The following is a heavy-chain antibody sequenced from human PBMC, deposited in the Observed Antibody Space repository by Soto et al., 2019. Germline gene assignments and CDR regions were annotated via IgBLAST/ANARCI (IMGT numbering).Heavy chain of an antibody. V-gene: IGHV4-30-4*01. J-gene: IGHJ2*01. CDR1: GGSISSGDYY. CDR2: IYYSGST. D-gene: IGHD5-18*01. CDR3: ASRRGYSYGYWYFDL. Sequence: QVQLQESGPGLVKPSQTLSLTCTVSGGSISSGDYYWRWIRQPPGKGLEWIGYIYYSGSTYYNPSLKSRVTVSVDTSKNQFSRKLSSVTAADTAVYYCASRRGYSYGYWYFDLWGRGTLVTVSS.